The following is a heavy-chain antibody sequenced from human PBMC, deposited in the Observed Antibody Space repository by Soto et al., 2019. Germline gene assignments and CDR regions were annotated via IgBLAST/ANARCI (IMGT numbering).Heavy chain of an antibody. Sequence: GGSLRLSCAASGFTFSSYAMHWVRQAPGKGLEWVAVISYDGSNKYYADSVKGRFTISRDNSKNTLYLQMNSLRAEDTAVYYCAREARPDYYYYGMDVWGQRTTVTVSS. V-gene: IGHV3-30-3*01. CDR2: ISYDGSNK. CDR3: AREARPDYYYYGMDV. CDR1: GFTFSSYA. J-gene: IGHJ6*02. D-gene: IGHD6-6*01.